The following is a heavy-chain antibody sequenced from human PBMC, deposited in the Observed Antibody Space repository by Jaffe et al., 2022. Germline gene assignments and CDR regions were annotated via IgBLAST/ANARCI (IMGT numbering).Heavy chain of an antibody. CDR1: GYSFTSYW. J-gene: IGHJ4*02. Sequence: EVQLVQSGAEVKKPGESLKISCKGSGYSFTSYWIGWVRQMPGKGLEWMGIIYPGDSDTRYSPSFQGQVTISADKSISTAYLQWSSLKASDTAMYYCARRVALEYSGYDLARYYFDYWGQGTLVTVSS. V-gene: IGHV5-51*03. CDR3: ARRVALEYSGYDLARYYFDY. D-gene: IGHD5-12*01. CDR2: IYPGDSDT.